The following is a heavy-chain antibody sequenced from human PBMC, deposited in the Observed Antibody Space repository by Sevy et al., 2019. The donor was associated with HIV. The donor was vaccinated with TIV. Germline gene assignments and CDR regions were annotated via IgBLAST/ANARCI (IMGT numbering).Heavy chain of an antibody. J-gene: IGHJ4*02. V-gene: IGHV4-39*01. CDR3: AKIYDY. D-gene: IGHD3-3*01. CDR2: IFHTGKT. CDR1: GGSISKIGNY. Sequence: SETLSLTCSVSGGSISKIGNYWGWVRQPPGERLEWIGDIFHTGKTNYNPSLKSRVTISLDTSKNQFSLKLSSVTAADTAVYYCAKIYDYWGPGSLVTVSS.